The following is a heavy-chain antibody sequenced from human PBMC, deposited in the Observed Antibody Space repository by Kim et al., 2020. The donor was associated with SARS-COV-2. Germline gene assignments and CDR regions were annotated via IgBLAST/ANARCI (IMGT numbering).Heavy chain of an antibody. CDR3: AKDHRYRMVRGAIDY. D-gene: IGHD3-10*01. V-gene: IGHV3-30*18. CDR1: GFTFSSYG. Sequence: GGSLRLSCAASGFTFSSYGMHWVRQAPGKGLEWVAVISYDGSNKYYADSVKGRFTISRDNSKNTLYLQMNSLRAEDTAVYYCAKDHRYRMVRGAIDYWGQGTLVTVSS. J-gene: IGHJ4*02. CDR2: ISYDGSNK.